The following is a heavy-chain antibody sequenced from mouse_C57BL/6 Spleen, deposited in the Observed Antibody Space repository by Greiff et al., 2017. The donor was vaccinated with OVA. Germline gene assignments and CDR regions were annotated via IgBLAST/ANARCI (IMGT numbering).Heavy chain of an antibody. D-gene: IGHD1-1*01. CDR3: TTVI. J-gene: IGHJ3*01. V-gene: IGHV14-4*01. Sequence: DVKLVESGAELVRPGASVKLSCTASGFNIKDDYMHWVKQRPEQGLEWIGWIYPENGDTEYASKFQGKATITADPSSNTAYLQLSSLTSEDTAVYYCTTVIWGQGTLVTVSA. CDR2: IYPENGDT. CDR1: GFNIKDDY.